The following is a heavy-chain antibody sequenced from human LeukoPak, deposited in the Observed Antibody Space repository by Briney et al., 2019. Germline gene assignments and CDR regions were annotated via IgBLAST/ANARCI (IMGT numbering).Heavy chain of an antibody. Sequence: SETLSLTCTVPGGPISRYYWSWVRQPAGKGLEWIGRINTSGSTNYNPSLKSRVTMSVDTSKNQFSLKLSSVTAADTAVYYCARNGDLCIDFWGQGTLVTVSS. D-gene: IGHD4-17*01. CDR2: INTSGST. J-gene: IGHJ4*02. V-gene: IGHV4-4*07. CDR1: GGPISRYY. CDR3: ARNGDLCIDF.